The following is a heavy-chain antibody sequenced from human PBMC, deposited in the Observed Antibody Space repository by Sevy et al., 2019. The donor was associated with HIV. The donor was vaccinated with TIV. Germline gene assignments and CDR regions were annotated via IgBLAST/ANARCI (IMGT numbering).Heavy chain of an antibody. J-gene: IGHJ4*02. CDR3: ARAGYQMSHFDY. Sequence: SETLSLTCTVSGGSISSGGYYWSWIRQHPGKGLGWIGYIYYSGSTYYNPSLKSRVTISVDTSKNQFSLKLSSVTAADTAVYYCARAGYQMSHFDYWGQGTLVTVSS. CDR2: IYYSGST. D-gene: IGHD2-2*01. CDR1: GGSISSGGYY. V-gene: IGHV4-31*03.